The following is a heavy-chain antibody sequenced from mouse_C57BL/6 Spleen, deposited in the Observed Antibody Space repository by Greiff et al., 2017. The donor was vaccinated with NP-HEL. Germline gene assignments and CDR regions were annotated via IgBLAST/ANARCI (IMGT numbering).Heavy chain of an antibody. CDR2: INPNNGGT. D-gene: IGHD3-2*02. CDR3: AIDSSGVWFAD. V-gene: IGHV1-26*01. CDR1: GYTFTDYY. J-gene: IGHJ3*01. Sequence: VQLQQSGPELVKPGASVKISCKASGYTFTDYYMNWVKQSPGKSLEWIGDINPNNGGTSYNQKFKGKATLTVDKSSSTAYMELRSLTSEDSAVYYCAIDSSGVWFADWGQGTLVTVSA.